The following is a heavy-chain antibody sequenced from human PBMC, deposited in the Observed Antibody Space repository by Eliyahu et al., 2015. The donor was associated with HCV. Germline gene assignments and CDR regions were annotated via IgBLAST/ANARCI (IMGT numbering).Heavy chain of an antibody. J-gene: IGHJ4*02. V-gene: IGHV3-11*01. CDR1: XFSFSDYY. CDR3: AFVDTAPFGAPW. Sequence: QVQLVASGGHLVKPGGSLGLSCAVSXFSFSDYYMSWIRQAPGKGPEWVAYISKSGDATYYADSTKDRFTISRDNTKNSLFLQMSSLRAEDTAVYYCAFVDTAPFGAPWWDQGTLVTVSS. D-gene: IGHD5-18*01. CDR2: ISKSGDAT.